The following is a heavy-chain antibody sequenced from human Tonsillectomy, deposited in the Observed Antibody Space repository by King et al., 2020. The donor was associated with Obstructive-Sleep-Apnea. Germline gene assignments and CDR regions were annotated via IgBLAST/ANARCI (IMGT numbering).Heavy chain of an antibody. J-gene: IGHJ4*02. CDR1: GDSVSSNSAT. CDR3: ARDPAGFPPFDY. CDR2: TYYRSKWFS. Sequence: VQLQQSGPGLVKPSQTLSLTCALSGDSVSSNSATWNWIRQFPSRGLEWLGRTYYRSKWFSDYAVSVKSRITIIPDTSKNQFSLHLDSVTPEDTAVYYCARDPAGFPPFDYWGPGTLVTVSS. D-gene: IGHD2-2*01. V-gene: IGHV6-1*01.